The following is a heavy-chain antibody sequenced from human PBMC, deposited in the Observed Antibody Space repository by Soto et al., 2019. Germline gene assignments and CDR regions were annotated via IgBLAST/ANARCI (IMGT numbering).Heavy chain of an antibody. Sequence: SETLSLTCTVSGGSISSGGYYWSWIRQHPGKGLEWIGYIYYSGSTYYNPSLKSRVTISVDTSKNQFSLKLSSVTAADTAVYYCGSYDQRTFDYWGQGTLVTVSS. V-gene: IGHV4-31*03. CDR3: GSYDQRTFDY. CDR1: GGSISSGGYY. J-gene: IGHJ4*02. CDR2: IYYSGST. D-gene: IGHD5-18*01.